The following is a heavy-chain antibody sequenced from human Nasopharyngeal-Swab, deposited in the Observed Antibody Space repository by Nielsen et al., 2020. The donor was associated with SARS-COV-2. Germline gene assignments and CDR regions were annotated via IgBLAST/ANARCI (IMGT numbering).Heavy chain of an antibody. Sequence: SETLSLTCTVSGGSISSGGYYWSWIRQHPGKGLEWIGYIYYSGSTYYNPPLKSRVTISVDTSKNQFSLKLSSVTAADTAVYYCARSMSGATVFDYWGQGTLVTVSS. D-gene: IGHD1-26*01. V-gene: IGHV4-31*03. J-gene: IGHJ4*02. CDR1: GGSISSGGYY. CDR2: IYYSGST. CDR3: ARSMSGATVFDY.